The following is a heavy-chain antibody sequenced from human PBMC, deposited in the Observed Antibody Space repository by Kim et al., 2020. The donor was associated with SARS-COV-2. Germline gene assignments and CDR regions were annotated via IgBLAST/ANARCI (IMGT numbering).Heavy chain of an antibody. D-gene: IGHD6-19*01. CDR3: ARDLAGWGHDAFDV. Sequence: GGSLRLSCAASGFTLNSYAMHWIRQAPGKGLEWVAVISYDGNKEYYVDSVKGRFTISRDNSKNTLSLRMDSLRVEDSAVYYCARDLAGWGHDAFDVWG. CDR1: GFTLNSYA. J-gene: IGHJ3*01. V-gene: IGHV3-30*04. CDR2: ISYDGNKE.